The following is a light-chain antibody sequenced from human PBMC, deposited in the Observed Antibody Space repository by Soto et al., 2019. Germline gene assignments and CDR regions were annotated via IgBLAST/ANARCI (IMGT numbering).Light chain of an antibody. CDR3: QQYNSLPPSYT. Sequence: IGMTQSPATLSVSPGERATLSCRASQSFTSNLAWYQQRPCQAPRLLIYGASTRATGIPARFSGSGSGTEFTLTISSLHSEDFAVYYCQQYNSLPPSYTFGQGTKLEIK. J-gene: IGKJ2*01. CDR1: QSFTSN. CDR2: GAS. V-gene: IGKV3-15*01.